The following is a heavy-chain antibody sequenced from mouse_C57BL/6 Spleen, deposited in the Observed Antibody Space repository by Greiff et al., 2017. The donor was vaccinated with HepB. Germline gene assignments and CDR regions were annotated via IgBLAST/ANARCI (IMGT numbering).Heavy chain of an antibody. CDR3: ARGNDGSSVDY. V-gene: IGHV1-69*01. D-gene: IGHD1-1*01. CDR1: GYTFTSYW. J-gene: IGHJ2*01. Sequence: QVQLQQPGAELVMPGASVKLSCKASGYTFTSYWMHWVKQRPGQGLEWIGEIDPSDSYTNYNQKFKGKSTLTVDKSSSTAYMQLSSLTSEDSAVYYCARGNDGSSVDYWGQGTTLTVSS. CDR2: IDPSDSYT.